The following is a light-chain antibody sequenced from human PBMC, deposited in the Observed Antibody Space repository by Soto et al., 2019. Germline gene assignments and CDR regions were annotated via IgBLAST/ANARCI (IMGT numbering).Light chain of an antibody. Sequence: QSVLTQPASVSGCPGQSITICCTGASSDVGGYNYVSWYQQQPGKAPKFMIYDVTNRPSGVSNRFSGSKSGNTASLTISGLQAEDEADYDCCSYTTSNTRQIVFGTGTKVTVL. CDR3: CSYTTSNTRQIV. J-gene: IGLJ1*01. CDR2: DVT. CDR1: SSDVGGYNY. V-gene: IGLV2-14*01.